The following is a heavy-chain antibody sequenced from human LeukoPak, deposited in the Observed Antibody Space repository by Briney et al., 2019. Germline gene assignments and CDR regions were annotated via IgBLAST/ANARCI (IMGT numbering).Heavy chain of an antibody. CDR1: GFTFSSYA. CDR2: ISGSDGST. J-gene: IGHJ4*02. D-gene: IGHD1-26*01. V-gene: IGHV3-23*01. Sequence: PGGSLRLSCAASGFTFSSYAMSWVRQAPGKGLEWVPAISGSDGSTYYADSVKGRFTISRDNSKNTLYLQMNSLRAEDTAVYYCAKSSGASKGAIHFDYWSQGTLVTVSS. CDR3: AKSSGASKGAIHFDY.